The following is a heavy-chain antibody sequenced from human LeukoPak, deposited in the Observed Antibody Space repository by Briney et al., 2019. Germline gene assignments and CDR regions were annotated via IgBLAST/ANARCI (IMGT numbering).Heavy chain of an antibody. J-gene: IGHJ4*02. D-gene: IGHD1-26*01. CDR3: ASYGIVGATGFDY. CDR2: IYYSGST. Sequence: SETLSLTCTVSGGSISSYYWSWIRQPPGKGLEWIGYIYYSGSTNYNPSLKSRVTISVDTSKNQFSLKLSSVTAADTAVYYCASYGIVGATGFDYWGQGTLVTVSS. CDR1: GGSISSYY. V-gene: IGHV4-59*08.